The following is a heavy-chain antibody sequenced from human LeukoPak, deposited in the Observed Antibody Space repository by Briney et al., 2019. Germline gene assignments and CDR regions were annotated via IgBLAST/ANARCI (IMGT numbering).Heavy chain of an antibody. J-gene: IGHJ5*02. CDR1: GFTFSSYW. V-gene: IGHV3-74*01. Sequence: GGSLRLSCAASGFTFSSYWMHWVRQAPGKGLEWVSRINSDGSSTSYADSVKGRFTISRDNAKNTLYLQMNSLRAEDTAVYYCARGPRWYCSGGSCYSWFDPWGQGTLVTVSS. CDR3: ARGPRWYCSGGSCYSWFDP. CDR2: INSDGSST. D-gene: IGHD2-15*01.